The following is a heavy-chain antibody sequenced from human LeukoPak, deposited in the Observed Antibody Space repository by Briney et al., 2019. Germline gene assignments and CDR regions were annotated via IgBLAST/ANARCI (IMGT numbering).Heavy chain of an antibody. D-gene: IGHD1-14*01. CDR1: GFAFSSHL. J-gene: IGHJ4*02. CDR2: VKSDGTAT. Sequence: GGSLRLSCAASGFAFSSHLMHWVRQAQGTGLVWVSSVKSDGTATNYADSVKGRFTIPRDNAKNTLYLQMNSLRVEDTAVYYCVRKFATGDWGQGTLVTVSS. CDR3: VRKFATGD. V-gene: IGHV3-74*01.